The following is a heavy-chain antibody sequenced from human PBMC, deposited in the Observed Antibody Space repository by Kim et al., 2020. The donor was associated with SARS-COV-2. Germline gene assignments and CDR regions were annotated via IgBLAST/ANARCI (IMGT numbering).Heavy chain of an antibody. CDR3: VKSSEPRPVGRLPYYYYRMDV. Sequence: GGSLRLSCETSSFIFYTYNIHWVRQAPGKGLEWVAVVWFDGSNQFYANAVKARFTISKDKPRNTVFLQMDGLRTEDTAVYYCVKSSEPRPVGRLPYYYYRMDVWSQGPTVTVSS. CDR2: VWFDGSNQ. J-gene: IGHJ6*02. D-gene: IGHD1-26*01. V-gene: IGHV3-33*03. CDR1: SFIFYTYN.